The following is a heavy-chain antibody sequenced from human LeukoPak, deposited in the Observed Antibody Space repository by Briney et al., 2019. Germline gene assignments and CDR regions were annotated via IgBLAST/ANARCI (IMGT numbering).Heavy chain of an antibody. D-gene: IGHD3-10*01. CDR1: GYTFTGYY. Sequence: EASVKVSCKASGYTFTGYYMHWVRQAPGQGLGWMGWINPNSGGTNYAQKFQGRVTMTRDTSISTAYMELSRLRSDDTAVYYCARERITMVRVFDYWGQGTLVTVSS. CDR2: INPNSGGT. J-gene: IGHJ4*02. CDR3: ARERITMVRVFDY. V-gene: IGHV1-2*02.